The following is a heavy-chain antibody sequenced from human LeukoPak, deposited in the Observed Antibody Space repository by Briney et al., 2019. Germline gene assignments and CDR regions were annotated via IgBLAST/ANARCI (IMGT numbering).Heavy chain of an antibody. CDR3: AKDRIQYSSSWYCDY. CDR2: IRYDGSNK. Sequence: PGGSLRLSCAASGFTFSSYGMHWVRQAPGKGPEWVAFIRYDGSNKYYADSVKGRFTISRDNSKNTLYLQMNSLRAEDTAVYYCAKDRIQYSSSWYCDYWGQGTLVTVSS. D-gene: IGHD6-13*01. V-gene: IGHV3-30*02. J-gene: IGHJ4*02. CDR1: GFTFSSYG.